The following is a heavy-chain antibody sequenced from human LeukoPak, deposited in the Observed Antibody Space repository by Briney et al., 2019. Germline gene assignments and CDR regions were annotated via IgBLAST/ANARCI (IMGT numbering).Heavy chain of an antibody. Sequence: SETLSLTCTVSGGSISSSSYYWGWIRQPPGKGLEWIGSIYYSGSTYYNPSLKSRVTISVDTSKNQFSLKLSSVTAADTAVCYRARGIAARHFDYWGQGTLVTVSS. CDR3: ARGIAARHFDY. V-gene: IGHV4-39*01. J-gene: IGHJ4*02. CDR2: IYYSGST. D-gene: IGHD6-6*01. CDR1: GGSISSSSYY.